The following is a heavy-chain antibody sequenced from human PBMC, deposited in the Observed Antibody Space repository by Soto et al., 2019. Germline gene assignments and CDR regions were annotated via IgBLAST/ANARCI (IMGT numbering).Heavy chain of an antibody. J-gene: IGHJ4*02. CDR2: ISPNGQGI. Sequence: EVKLLESGGGLVQPGGSLRLSCGVSGFTVTSNGVSWVRQAPGKGLEWVSAISPNGQGIWYADSVKGRFTISGDISRNTVFLQMDRLRAEDTAVYYCAKDRQSPRDSFHYWGQGTLVTVSS. V-gene: IGHV3-23*01. CDR1: GFTVTSNG. D-gene: IGHD4-4*01. CDR3: AKDRQSPRDSFHY.